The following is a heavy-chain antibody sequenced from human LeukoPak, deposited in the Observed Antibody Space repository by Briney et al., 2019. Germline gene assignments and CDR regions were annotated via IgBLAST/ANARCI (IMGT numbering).Heavy chain of an antibody. CDR2: INPSGGST. CDR3: AREGSGWYFDY. CDR1: GYTFTSYY. J-gene: IGHJ4*02. D-gene: IGHD6-19*01. Sequence: ASVKVSYKASGYTFTSYYMHWVRQAPGQGLEWMGIINPSGGSTSYAQKFQGRVTMTRDTSTSTVYMELSSLRSEDTAVYYCAREGSGWYFDYWGQGTLVTVSS. V-gene: IGHV1-46*01.